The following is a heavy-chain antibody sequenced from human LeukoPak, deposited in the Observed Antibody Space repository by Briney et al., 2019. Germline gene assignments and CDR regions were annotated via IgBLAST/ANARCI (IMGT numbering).Heavy chain of an antibody. CDR1: GDSVSSNSAV. CDR2: TYYRSKWYN. J-gene: IGHJ6*02. Sequence: SQTLSLTCAISGDSVSSNSAVWNWIRHSPSRGLEWLGRTYYRSKWYNGYAVSVKSRITINPDTSKNQFSLQLNSVTPEDTAVYYCARGYYDMDVWGQGTTVTVSS. CDR3: ARGYYDMDV. V-gene: IGHV6-1*01.